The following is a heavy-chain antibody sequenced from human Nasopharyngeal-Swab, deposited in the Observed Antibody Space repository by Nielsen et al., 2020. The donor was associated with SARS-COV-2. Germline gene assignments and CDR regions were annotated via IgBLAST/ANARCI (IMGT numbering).Heavy chain of an antibody. CDR2: IGEWGSGT. J-gene: IGHJ4*02. V-gene: IGHV3-23*01. D-gene: IGHD2-21*02. CDR1: GFTFNAHA. CDR3: TRRMTAWGFFDY. Sequence: GGSLRLSCVASGFTFNAHAMNWVRQAPRKGLEWVSTIGEWGSGTYYPDSVKGRFTISRDNSKNTLFLQLNSLRPEDTAVYYCTRRMTAWGFFDYWGQGALVTVSS.